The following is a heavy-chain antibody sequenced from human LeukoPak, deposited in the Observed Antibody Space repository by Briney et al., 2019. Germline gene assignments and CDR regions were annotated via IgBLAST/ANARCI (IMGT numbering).Heavy chain of an antibody. J-gene: IGHJ6*02. Sequence: ASVKVSCKASGYTFTSYDINWVRHATGQGLEWMGWMNPNSGNTGYAQKFQGRVTIIRNTSISTAYMELSSLRSEDTAVYYCASLDVLAVAAIEYYYYGMDVWGQGTTVTVSS. D-gene: IGHD3-16*01. V-gene: IGHV1-8*01. CDR3: ASLDVLAVAAIEYYYYGMDV. CDR1: GYTFTSYD. CDR2: MNPNSGNT.